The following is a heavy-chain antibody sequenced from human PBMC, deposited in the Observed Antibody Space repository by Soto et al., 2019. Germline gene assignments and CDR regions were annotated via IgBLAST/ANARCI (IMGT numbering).Heavy chain of an antibody. CDR3: ARPFETSGWYDH. CDR1: GYSFTTYW. Sequence: GESLKLSCKGSGYSFTTYWIAWVRQMPGKGLECMGIIYPGDSDTRYSPSFQGQVTISADKSINTAYLQWSSLKASDSAIYYCARPFETSGWYDHWGQGPPVTVSP. D-gene: IGHD6-19*01. CDR2: IYPGDSDT. V-gene: IGHV5-51*01. J-gene: IGHJ5*02.